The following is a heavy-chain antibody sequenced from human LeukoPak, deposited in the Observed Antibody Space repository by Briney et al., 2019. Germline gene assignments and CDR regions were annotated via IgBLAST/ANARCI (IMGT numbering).Heavy chain of an antibody. CDR3: AKDLSQQQPGWFDP. D-gene: IGHD6-13*01. V-gene: IGHV3-30*02. Sequence: GGSLRLSCAASGFTFSSYWMHWVRQAPGKGLEWVAFIRYDGGNKYYADSVKGRFTISRDNSKNTLYLQMNSLRAEDTAVYYCAKDLSQQQPGWFDPWGQGTLVTVSS. CDR2: IRYDGGNK. CDR1: GFTFSSYW. J-gene: IGHJ5*02.